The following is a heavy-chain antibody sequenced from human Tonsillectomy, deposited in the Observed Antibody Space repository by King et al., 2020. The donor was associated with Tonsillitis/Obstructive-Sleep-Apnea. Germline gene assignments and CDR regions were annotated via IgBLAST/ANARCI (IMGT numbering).Heavy chain of an antibody. D-gene: IGHD6-19*01. CDR2: IYYSGST. CDR1: GGSISSYY. J-gene: IGHJ5*02. V-gene: IGHV4-59*01. Sequence: MQLQESGPGLVKPSETLSLTCTVSGGSISSYYWSWFRQPPGKGLEWIGYIYYSGSTNYNPPLKSRVTISVDTSKNQFSLKLNSVTTADTAVYYCAGLSRYSSAPAWFDPWGQGTLVTVSS. CDR3: AGLSRYSSAPAWFDP.